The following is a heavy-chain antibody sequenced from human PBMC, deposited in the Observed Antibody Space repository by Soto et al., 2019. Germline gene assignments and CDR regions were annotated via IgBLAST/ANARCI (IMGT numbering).Heavy chain of an antibody. Sequence: QVQLVESGGGVVQPGRSLRLSCVASGFSFRTYAMQWVRQAPGKGLEWVAVVSYDGGTRLYADSVRGRFTISRDHSKSTLYLDIHSLTIEDTAVYYCAREEYNADLGALDFWGRGALVAVSS. V-gene: IGHV3-30-3*01. D-gene: IGHD3-16*01. CDR3: AREEYNADLGALDF. CDR1: GFSFRTYA. J-gene: IGHJ4*02. CDR2: VSYDGGTR.